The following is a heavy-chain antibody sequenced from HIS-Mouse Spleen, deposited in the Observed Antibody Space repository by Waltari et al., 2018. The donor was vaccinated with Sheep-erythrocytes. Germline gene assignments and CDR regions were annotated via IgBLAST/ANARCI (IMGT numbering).Heavy chain of an antibody. CDR3: ARDPSRGYSYGWDYFDY. CDR2: ISSSSSYI. CDR1: GFTFSSYS. V-gene: IGHV3-21*01. D-gene: IGHD5-18*01. Sequence: GESLRLSCAASGFTFSSYSMNWVRQAPGKGLEWVSAISSSSSYIYYAGSVKCRFTISRDNAKNSLYLQMNSLRAEDTAVYYCARDPSRGYSYGWDYFDYWGQGTLVTVSS. J-gene: IGHJ4*02.